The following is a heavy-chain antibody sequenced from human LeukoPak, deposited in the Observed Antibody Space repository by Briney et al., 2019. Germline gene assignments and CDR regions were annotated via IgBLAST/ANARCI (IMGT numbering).Heavy chain of an antibody. CDR3: ARDRTYYYGSGSYREGSP. CDR2: INHSGST. V-gene: IGHV4-34*01. D-gene: IGHD3-10*01. CDR1: GGSFSGYY. Sequence: SETLSLTCAVYGGSFSGYYWSWIRQPPGKGLEWIGEINHSGSTNYNPSLKSRVTISVDTSKNQFSLQLNSVTPEDTAVYYCARDRTYYYGSGSYREGSPWGQGTLVTVSS. J-gene: IGHJ5*02.